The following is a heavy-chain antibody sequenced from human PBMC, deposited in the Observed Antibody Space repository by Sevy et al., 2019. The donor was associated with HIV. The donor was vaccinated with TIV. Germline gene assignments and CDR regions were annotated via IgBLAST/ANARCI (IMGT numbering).Heavy chain of an antibody. CDR3: ARDRPTLNYHASSGYNYYFDS. J-gene: IGHJ4*02. Sequence: GGSLRLSCAASGFTFSSYNMNWVRQAPGKGLEWISSITGDSSYMYDADSVKGRFTISRDKAKNSLYLHMNGLRAEDPAVYYCARDRPTLNYHASSGYNYYFDSWGQGTLVTVSS. D-gene: IGHD3-22*01. V-gene: IGHV3-21*01. CDR1: GFTFSSYN. CDR2: ITGDSSYM.